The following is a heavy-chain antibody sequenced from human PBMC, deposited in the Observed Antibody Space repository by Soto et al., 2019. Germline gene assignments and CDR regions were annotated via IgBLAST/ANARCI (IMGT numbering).Heavy chain of an antibody. CDR3: ARVAEYYYGMDV. V-gene: IGHV3-53*01. Sequence: PGGSLRLSCAASGFTVSSNYMSWVRQAPGKGLEWVSVIYSGGSTYYADSVKGRFTISRDNSKNTLYLQMNSLRAEDTAVYYCARVAEYYYGMDVWGQGTTVTVSS. CDR2: IYSGGST. CDR1: GFTVSSNY. J-gene: IGHJ6*02.